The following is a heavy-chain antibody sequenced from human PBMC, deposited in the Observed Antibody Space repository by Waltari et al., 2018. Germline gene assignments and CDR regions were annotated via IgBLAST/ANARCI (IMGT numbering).Heavy chain of an antibody. CDR1: GFTFSTFW. CDR2: IKDDGSEK. V-gene: IGHV3-7*01. Sequence: EVHLVESGGGLVQPGGSLRLSCAASGFTFSTFWMTWFRQAPGKGLEWLANIKDDGSEKNYVDSVKGRFTISRDNAKNSLYLQMNSLRAEDTAVYYCARDPHYSNFDYWGQGTLVTVSS. D-gene: IGHD4-4*01. J-gene: IGHJ4*02. CDR3: ARDPHYSNFDY.